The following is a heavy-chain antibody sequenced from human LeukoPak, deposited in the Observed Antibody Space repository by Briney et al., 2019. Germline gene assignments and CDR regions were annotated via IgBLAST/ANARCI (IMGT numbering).Heavy chain of an antibody. V-gene: IGHV3-74*01. Sequence: GGSLRLSCAASGSTFSSYWMHWVRQAPGKGLVWVSRINSDGSSTSYADSVKGRFTISRDNAKDTLYLQVNSLRAEDTAVYYCARELRFLEWSLYDYWGQGTLVTVSS. J-gene: IGHJ4*02. CDR1: GSTFSSYW. D-gene: IGHD3-3*01. CDR3: ARELRFLEWSLYDY. CDR2: INSDGSST.